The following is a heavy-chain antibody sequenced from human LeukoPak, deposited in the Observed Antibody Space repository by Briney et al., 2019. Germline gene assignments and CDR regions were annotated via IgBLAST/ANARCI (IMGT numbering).Heavy chain of an antibody. J-gene: IGHJ4*02. CDR3: ASTGGNAADY. CDR1: GGSISSYY. D-gene: IGHD2-8*02. Sequence: PSETLSLTCTVSGGSISSYYWSWIRQPPGKGLEWIGYIYYSGSTNYNPSLKSRVTISVDTSKNQFSLKLSSVTAADTAVYYCASTGGNAADYWGQGTLVTVSS. V-gene: IGHV4-59*08. CDR2: IYYSGST.